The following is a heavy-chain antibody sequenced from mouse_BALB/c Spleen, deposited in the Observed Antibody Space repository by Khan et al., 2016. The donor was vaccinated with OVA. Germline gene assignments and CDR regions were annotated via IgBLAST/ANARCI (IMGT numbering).Heavy chain of an antibody. CDR1: GYSFTTYY. J-gene: IGHJ3*01. V-gene: IGHV1S135*01. CDR3: TRHGYVAWFTY. D-gene: IGHD2-2*01. CDR2: VDPFSGGT. Sequence: VQLKQSGPELMMPGASVKISCKASGYSFTTYYLHWVMQSHGESLEWIGYVDPFSGGTTYNQKFKGKATLTVDKSSTTAYMHLSNLTSEDSAVYFCTRHGYVAWFTYWGQGTLVTVSA.